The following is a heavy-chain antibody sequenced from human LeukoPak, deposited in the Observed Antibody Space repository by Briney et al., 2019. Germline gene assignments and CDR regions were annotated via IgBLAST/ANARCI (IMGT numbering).Heavy chain of an antibody. D-gene: IGHD3-16*01. CDR3: AKDKDYGYYMDV. J-gene: IGHJ6*03. Sequence: GGSLRLPCAASGFTFSSYGMHWARQAPGKGLEWVAVIWYDGSDKYYADSVKGRFTISRDNSKNTLYLQMNSLRAEDTAVYYCAKDKDYGYYMDVWGKGTTVTVSS. V-gene: IGHV3-33*06. CDR1: GFTFSSYG. CDR2: IWYDGSDK.